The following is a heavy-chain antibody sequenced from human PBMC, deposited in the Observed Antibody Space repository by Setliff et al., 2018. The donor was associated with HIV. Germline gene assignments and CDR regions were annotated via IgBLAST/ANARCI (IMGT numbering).Heavy chain of an antibody. CDR3: ASSWSRIRYYGMDV. J-gene: IGHJ6*02. Sequence: SVKVSCKASGGTFSRSAINWVRQAPGQGLEWMGGIIPVFATPNYEQKFQGRVTMTRDTSTTTVYMELSSLRSDDTAVYYCASSWSRIRYYGMDVWGQGTTVTVSS. D-gene: IGHD6-13*01. CDR2: IIPVFATP. CDR1: GGTFSRSA. V-gene: IGHV1-69*05.